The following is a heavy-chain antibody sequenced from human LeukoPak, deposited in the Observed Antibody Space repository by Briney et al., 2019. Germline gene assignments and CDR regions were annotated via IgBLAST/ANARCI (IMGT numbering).Heavy chain of an antibody. D-gene: IGHD1-26*01. Sequence: GGTLRLSCAASGLTFSIAWMNWARRAPGKGLEWVGRVKSINDGGTEYYATPVSGRFTITRDDSKSTLYLHMNSLKTEDTGVYYCTTGEWELLGALDSWGQGALVTVSS. V-gene: IGHV3-15*01. CDR2: VKSINDGGTE. J-gene: IGHJ5*01. CDR1: GLTFSIAW. CDR3: TTGEWELLGALDS.